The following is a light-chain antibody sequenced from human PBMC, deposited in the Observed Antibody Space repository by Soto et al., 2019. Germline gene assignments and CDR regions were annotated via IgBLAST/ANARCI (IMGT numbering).Light chain of an antibody. V-gene: IGLV1-44*01. CDR2: SIN. Sequence: QLVLTQPPSASGTPGQRVTISCSGSSSNIGSNTVNWYQQLPGTAPKLLIYSINQRPSGVPDRFSGSKSGTSASLAISGLQSEDEADYYCAAWDDSLNGRVFGGGTKLTVL. CDR3: AAWDDSLNGRV. J-gene: IGLJ2*01. CDR1: SSNIGSNT.